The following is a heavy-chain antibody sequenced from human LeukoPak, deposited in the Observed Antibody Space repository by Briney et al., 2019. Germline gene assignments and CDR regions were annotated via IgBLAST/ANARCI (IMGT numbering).Heavy chain of an antibody. J-gene: IGHJ3*01. CDR1: GFTLSSHV. D-gene: IGHD3-3*01. CDR3: ARGILSPRSVAFDV. CDR2: ISSDGATK. Sequence: GGSLRLSCVASGFTLSSHVMHWVRQAPGKGLEWVALISSDGATKYNADSVEGRFTISRDTSMDTLYLQTNSLRVDDTSVYYCARGILSPRSVAFDVWGQGTMVTVS. V-gene: IGHV3-30-3*01.